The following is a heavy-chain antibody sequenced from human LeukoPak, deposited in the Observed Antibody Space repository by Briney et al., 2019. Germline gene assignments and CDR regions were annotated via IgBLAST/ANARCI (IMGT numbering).Heavy chain of an antibody. CDR3: ARDPAGPGIYYDY. D-gene: IGHD3-10*01. V-gene: IGHV3-48*01. Sequence: PGGSLRLSCVASAFTSSTYSMNWVPQAPGTGVECMSYISSGGGTMHYADSVKGRFTISRDNAKNSIYLQMNSLRAEDTAVYYCARDPAGPGIYYDYWGQGTLVTVSS. CDR2: ISSGGGTM. CDR1: AFTSSTYS. J-gene: IGHJ4*02.